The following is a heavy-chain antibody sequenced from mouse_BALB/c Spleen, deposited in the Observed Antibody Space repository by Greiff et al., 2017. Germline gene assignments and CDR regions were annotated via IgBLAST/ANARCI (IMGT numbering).Heavy chain of an antibody. D-gene: IGHD2-4*01. Sequence: EVKLMESGPGLVKPSQSLSLTCTVTGYSITSDYAWNWIRQFPGNKLEWMGYISYSGSTSYNPSLKSRISITRDTSKNQFFLQLNSVTTEDTATYYCAREGSMITTGFDYWGQGTTLTVSS. CDR2: ISYSGST. CDR1: GYSITSDYA. CDR3: AREGSMITTGFDY. V-gene: IGHV3-2*02. J-gene: IGHJ2*01.